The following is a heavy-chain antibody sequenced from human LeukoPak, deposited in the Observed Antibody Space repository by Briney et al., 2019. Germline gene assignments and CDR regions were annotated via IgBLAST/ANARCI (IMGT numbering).Heavy chain of an antibody. CDR1: GHTFTSYD. D-gene: IGHD5-12*01. CDR3: AREYRHQPD. J-gene: IGHJ4*02. V-gene: IGHV1-8*01. Sequence: GASVKVSCKASGHTFTSYDINWLRQASGQGLEWMGWMNPNSGNTGYAQKFQGRFTMTWDTSITTAYMELSSLRSEDTAVYYCAREYRHQPDWGQGTLVTVSS. CDR2: MNPNSGNT.